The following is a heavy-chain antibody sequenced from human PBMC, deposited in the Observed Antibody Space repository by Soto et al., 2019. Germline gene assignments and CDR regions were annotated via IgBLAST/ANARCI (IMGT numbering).Heavy chain of an antibody. J-gene: IGHJ3*02. V-gene: IGHV3-66*01. CDR2: IYSGGST. CDR1: GFTVSSNY. Sequence: EVQLVESGGGLVQPGGSLRLSCAASGFTVSSNYMSWVRQAPGKGLEWVSVIYSGGSTYYADSVKGRFTISRDNSKNTLYLQMNSLRAEDTAVYYCARASGYDFLAICAFDIWGQGTMVTVSS. CDR3: ARASGYDFLAICAFDI. D-gene: IGHD5-12*01.